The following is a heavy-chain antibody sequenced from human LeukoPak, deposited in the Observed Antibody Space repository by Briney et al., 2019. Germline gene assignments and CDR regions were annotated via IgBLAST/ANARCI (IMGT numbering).Heavy chain of an antibody. J-gene: IGHJ4*02. Sequence: SQTLSLTCTVSGASISSGTYYWSWIRQHPGKGLEWIGYIYYSGSIYYNPSLESRVTISEDGSKNQFSLKLSSVTAADTAVYYCAREVPINLYFDYWGQGTLVTVSS. D-gene: IGHD1-1*01. CDR1: GASISSGTYY. V-gene: IGHV4-31*03. CDR3: AREVPINLYFDY. CDR2: IYYSGSI.